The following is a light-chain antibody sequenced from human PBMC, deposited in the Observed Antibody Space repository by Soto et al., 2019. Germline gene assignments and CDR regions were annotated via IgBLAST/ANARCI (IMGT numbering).Light chain of an antibody. CDR2: EVS. V-gene: IGLV2-14*01. J-gene: IGLJ3*02. CDR1: GSGLGHYNS. CDR3: SAYTTSIWV. Sequence: QSALTQPRSVSGSPGQSVTISCTGTGSGLGHYNSVSWYQSHPGKAPKLIIFEVSNRPSGVSNRFSGSKSGSTASLTISGLRAEDEADYYCSAYTTSIWVFGGGTKLTVL.